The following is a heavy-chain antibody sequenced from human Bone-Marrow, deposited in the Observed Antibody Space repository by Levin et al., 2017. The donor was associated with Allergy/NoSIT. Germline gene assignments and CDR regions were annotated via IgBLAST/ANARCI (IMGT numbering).Heavy chain of an antibody. D-gene: IGHD3-10*01. CDR1: GGTFSSYT. CDR2: IIPILGIA. CDR3: ARDAGVIIAED. Sequence: ASVKVSCKASGGTFSSYTISWVRQAPGQGLEWMGRIIPILGIANYAQKFQGRVTITADKSTSTAYMELSSLRSEDTAVYYCARDAGVIIAEDWGQGTLVTVSS. V-gene: IGHV1-69*04. J-gene: IGHJ4*02.